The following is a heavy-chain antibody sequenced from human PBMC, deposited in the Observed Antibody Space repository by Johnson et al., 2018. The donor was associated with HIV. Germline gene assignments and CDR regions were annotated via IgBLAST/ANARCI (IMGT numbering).Heavy chain of an antibody. CDR3: ARLPRGYSRDDLDI. CDR1: GFTFSTYA. D-gene: IGHD5-18*01. Sequence: VQLVESGGGLVHPGGSLRLSCAASGFTFSTYAIHWVRQAPGKGLEWVSVIYSGGSTYYADSVKGRFTISRDNSKNTLYLQMNSLRAEDTAVYYCARLPRGYSRDDLDICGQGTMVTVSS. CDR2: IYSGGST. J-gene: IGHJ3*02. V-gene: IGHV3-66*02.